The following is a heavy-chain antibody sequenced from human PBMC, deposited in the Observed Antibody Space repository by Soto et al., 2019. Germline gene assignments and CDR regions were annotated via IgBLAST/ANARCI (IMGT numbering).Heavy chain of an antibody. Sequence: QVQLLQSGAELWEPGSSVRVSCTPSGGTFVSSAFAWVRQAPGGKIEWMGGIIPILGSTKYAEKFLGRLTIRADDSSRTAYLELSSLTFDDTAVYFCAKKNPHGDSNKAWLDPWGQGTLVTVST. D-gene: IGHD2-8*01. CDR3: AKKNPHGDSNKAWLDP. J-gene: IGHJ5*02. CDR1: GGTFVSSA. V-gene: IGHV1-69*01. CDR2: IIPILGST.